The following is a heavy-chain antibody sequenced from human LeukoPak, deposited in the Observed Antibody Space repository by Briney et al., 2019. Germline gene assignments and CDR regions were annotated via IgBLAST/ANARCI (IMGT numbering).Heavy chain of an antibody. CDR3: ATVLSGSHLGGSYFYY. CDR1: GYTLTELS. J-gene: IGHJ4*02. V-gene: IGHV1-24*01. D-gene: IGHD1-26*01. Sequence: ASVKVSCKVSGYTLTELSMHWVRQAPGKGLEWMGGFDPEDGETIYAQKFQGRVTMTEDTSTDTAYMELSSLRSEDTAVYYCATVLSGSHLGGSYFYYWGQGTLVTVSS. CDR2: FDPEDGET.